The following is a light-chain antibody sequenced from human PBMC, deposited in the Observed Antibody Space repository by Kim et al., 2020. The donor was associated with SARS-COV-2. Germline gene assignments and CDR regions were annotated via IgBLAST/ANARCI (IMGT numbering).Light chain of an antibody. CDR1: QSVNSN. CDR2: HAS. V-gene: IGKV3-15*01. Sequence: EIVMTQSPATLSVSPGERATLSCRASQSVNSNLAWYQQKPGQAPRLLIYHASTRATGIPTRFSGSGSGTEFSLTIDSLQSEDFTIYYCQQYNNWHPLTFGGGTKVDMK. CDR3: QQYNNWHPLT. J-gene: IGKJ4*01.